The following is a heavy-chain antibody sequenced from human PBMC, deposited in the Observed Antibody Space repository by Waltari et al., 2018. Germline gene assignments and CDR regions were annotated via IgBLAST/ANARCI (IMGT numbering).Heavy chain of an antibody. V-gene: IGHV4-4*02. CDR1: GDSMSSTFF. CDR2: VHRSGRT. D-gene: IGHD2-15*01. CDR3: ARDRGRGLYLDT. J-gene: IGHJ5*02. Sequence: QLQLQESGPGMVKPSGTWSLSCAVSGDSMSSTFFWGWVRQSPQKGLEWIGQVHRSGRTNYNPSFASRVTMSVDTSNNQFSVKVTSATAADTAVYYCARDRGRGLYLDTWGPGTLVTVSP.